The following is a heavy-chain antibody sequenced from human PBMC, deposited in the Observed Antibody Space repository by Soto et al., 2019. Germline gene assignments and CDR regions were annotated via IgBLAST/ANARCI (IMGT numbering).Heavy chain of an antibody. CDR2: INPSGGST. CDR1: EYTLTDYY. Sequence: QVQLVQSGAEVKKPGASVKLSCKSSEYTLTDYYIHWVRQAPGQGLEWMGLINPSGGSTSYAQKFQGRVTMTRDTSTSTVYMELSSLRSEDTAVYYCATAAYSTSWYDFWGQGTLVTVSS. J-gene: IGHJ5*01. CDR3: ATAAYSTSWYDF. D-gene: IGHD6-13*01. V-gene: IGHV1-46*01.